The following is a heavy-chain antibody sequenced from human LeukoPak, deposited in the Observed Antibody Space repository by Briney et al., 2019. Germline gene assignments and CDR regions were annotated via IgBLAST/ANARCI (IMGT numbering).Heavy chain of an antibody. D-gene: IGHD6-19*01. CDR2: TKNKTNRGTT. CDR1: GFTFSNYW. V-gene: IGHV3-49*04. J-gene: IGHJ6*02. Sequence: QPGGSLRLSCAASGFTFSNYWMSWVRQAPGKGLEWVGFTKNKTNRGTTEYAASVKGRSTISRDDSKSIAYLQMNSLKTEDTAVYYYTRADGELISAVAGTEVQSVNYYYYGMDVWGQGTTVTVSS. CDR3: TRADGELISAVAGTEVQSVNYYYYGMDV.